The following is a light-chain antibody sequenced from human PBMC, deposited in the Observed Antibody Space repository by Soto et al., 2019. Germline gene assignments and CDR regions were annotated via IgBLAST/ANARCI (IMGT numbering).Light chain of an antibody. CDR3: SSYIRSNTPYV. V-gene: IGLV2-14*02. CDR1: SSDVGSYNL. J-gene: IGLJ1*01. CDR2: EGN. Sequence: QSVLTQPASVSGSPGQSITISCTGTSSDVGSYNLVSWYQQHPGKAPKLMIYEGNKRPSGVSNRFSGSKSGNTASLTISGLQAEDEADYYCSSYIRSNTPYVFGSGTKVTVL.